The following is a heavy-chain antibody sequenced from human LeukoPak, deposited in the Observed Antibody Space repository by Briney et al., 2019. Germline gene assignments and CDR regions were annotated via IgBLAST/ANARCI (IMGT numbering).Heavy chain of an antibody. Sequence: GESLKISCKGSGYSFTSYWIGWLRQMPGKGLDWMGIIYPGDSDTRYSPSFQGQVTISADKSISTAYLQWSSLKASDTAMYYCARTITGSSAPWGYWGQGTLVTVSS. CDR1: GYSFTSYW. CDR2: IYPGDSDT. D-gene: IGHD5-12*01. V-gene: IGHV5-51*01. J-gene: IGHJ4*02. CDR3: ARTITGSSAPWGY.